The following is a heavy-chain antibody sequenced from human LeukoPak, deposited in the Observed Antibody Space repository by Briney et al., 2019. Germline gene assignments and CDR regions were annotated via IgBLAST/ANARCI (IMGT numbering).Heavy chain of an antibody. CDR2: LSPDGSSS. D-gene: IGHD1-26*01. Sequence: PGGSLRLSCAASGSTFSTYWMHWVRQAPGKGLVWVSRLSPDGSSSIYADSVKGRFTVSRDNAKSTLYLQMNSLRADDTAVYYCTRSPSLGGSYWGFDYWGQGTLLTVSS. J-gene: IGHJ4*02. CDR3: TRSPSLGGSYWGFDY. V-gene: IGHV3-74*01. CDR1: GSTFSTYW.